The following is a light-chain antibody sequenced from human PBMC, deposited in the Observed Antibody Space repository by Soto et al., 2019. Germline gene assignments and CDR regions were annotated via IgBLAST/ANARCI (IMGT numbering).Light chain of an antibody. CDR2: EVS. V-gene: IGLV2-8*01. CDR3: SSYTTNSAWV. Sequence: QSALTQPPSASGSPGQSVTISCTGTSSDIGGYNYVSWYQQHPGKAPKLIIYEVSKRPSGVPDRFSGSKSGNTTSLTVSGLHTEDEADYYCSSYTTNSAWVFGGGTKLTVL. CDR1: SSDIGGYNY. J-gene: IGLJ3*02.